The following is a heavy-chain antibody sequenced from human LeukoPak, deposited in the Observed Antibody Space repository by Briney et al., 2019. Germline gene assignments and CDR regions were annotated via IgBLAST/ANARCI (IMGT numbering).Heavy chain of an antibody. CDR3: GVYGGDWRFDF. D-gene: IGHD2-21*02. CDR1: GGSFSGYY. CDR2: ITYRGSG. V-gene: IGHV4-34*01. Sequence: PSETLSLTCAVYGGSFSGYYWSWLRQPPGKGLEWVGEITYRGSGNYNPSLKGRATISINVSQRQFSLSLRFVTAADTATYYCGVYGGDWRFDFWGQGTPITVSS. J-gene: IGHJ4*02.